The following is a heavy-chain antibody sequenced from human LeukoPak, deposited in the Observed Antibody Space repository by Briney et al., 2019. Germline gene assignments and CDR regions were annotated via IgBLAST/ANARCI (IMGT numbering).Heavy chain of an antibody. CDR2: IKYDGSEI. Sequence: GGSLRLSCAASGFIFSRYWMHWVRQAPGKGLEWVANIKYDGSEIDYVDSVKGRFTISRDNAKNSLYLQMNSLRAEDTAVYYCARDIAAPGLFFDYWGQGTLVTVSS. CDR1: GFIFSRYW. CDR3: ARDIAAPGLFFDY. V-gene: IGHV3-7*01. J-gene: IGHJ4*02. D-gene: IGHD6-13*01.